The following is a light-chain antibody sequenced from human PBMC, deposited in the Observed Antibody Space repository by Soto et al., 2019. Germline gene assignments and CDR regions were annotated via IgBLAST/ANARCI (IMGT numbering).Light chain of an antibody. CDR1: SSDVGAYNY. CDR2: DVS. V-gene: IGLV2-14*01. CDR3: NSYTISSTYV. Sequence: LTQPASVSGSPGQSITISCTGTSSDVGAYNYVSWYQQHPGKAPKLIIYDVSNRPSGVSDRFSGSKSGNTASLTISGLQAEDEADYYCNSYTISSTYVFGTGTKVTVL. J-gene: IGLJ1*01.